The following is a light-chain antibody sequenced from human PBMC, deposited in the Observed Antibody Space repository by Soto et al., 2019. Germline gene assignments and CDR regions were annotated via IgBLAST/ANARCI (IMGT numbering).Light chain of an antibody. CDR1: QSVSSNY. CDR2: GAS. J-gene: IGKJ1*01. Sequence: EIVLTQSPGTLSLSPGERATLSCRASQSVSSNYLAWYQQKPGQAPRLFIYGASSRATGIPDRFSGSGPGTDFTLTISRLEPEDFAVYYCQQYGSSPRTFGQGTKVDIK. V-gene: IGKV3-20*01. CDR3: QQYGSSPRT.